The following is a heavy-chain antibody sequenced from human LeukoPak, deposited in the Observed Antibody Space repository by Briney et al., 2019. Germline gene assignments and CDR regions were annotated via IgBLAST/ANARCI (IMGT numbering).Heavy chain of an antibody. Sequence: PSETLSLTCTVSGGSISSYYWSWIRQPPGKGLEWIGYIYTSGSTNYNPSLESRVTISVDTSKNQFSLKLSSVTAADTAVYYCARGGVVGATDYYYYMDVWGKGTTVTVSS. CDR1: GGSISSYY. V-gene: IGHV4-4*09. CDR3: ARGGVVGATDYYYYMDV. D-gene: IGHD1-26*01. J-gene: IGHJ6*03. CDR2: IYTSGST.